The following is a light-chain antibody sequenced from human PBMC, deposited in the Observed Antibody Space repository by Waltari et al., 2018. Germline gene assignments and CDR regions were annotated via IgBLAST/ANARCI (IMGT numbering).Light chain of an antibody. CDR2: DVS. CDR1: QGISRH. Sequence: DFQLTQSPSFLSASVGDRVTITCRASQGISRHLAWYQQKPGEAPKLLIYDVSTLQSEVPSRFSGSGFGTEFTLTISSLQPEDSATYYCQKLDNYPPPTFGQGTRLEI. J-gene: IGKJ5*01. CDR3: QKLDNYPPPT. V-gene: IGKV1-9*01.